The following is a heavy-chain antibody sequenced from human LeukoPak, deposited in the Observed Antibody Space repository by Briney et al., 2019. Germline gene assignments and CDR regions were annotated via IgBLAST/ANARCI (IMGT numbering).Heavy chain of an antibody. J-gene: IGHJ4*02. V-gene: IGHV1-69*04. CDR1: GGTFSSYA. CDR2: IIPILGIA. Sequence: SVKVSCKASGGTFSSYAISWVRQAPGQGLEWMGRIIPILGIANYAQKFQGRVTITADKSTSTAYMELSSLRSEDTAVYYCAREEITIFGVVPSYYFDYWGQGTLVTVPS. CDR3: AREEITIFGVVPSYYFDY. D-gene: IGHD3-3*01.